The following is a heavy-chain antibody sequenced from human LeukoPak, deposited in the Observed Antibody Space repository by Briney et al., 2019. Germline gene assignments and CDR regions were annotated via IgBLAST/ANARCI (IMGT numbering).Heavy chain of an antibody. CDR2: IDYSGST. J-gene: IGHJ4*02. D-gene: IGHD3-10*01. V-gene: IGHV4-31*03. CDR3: AREGGYYGSGSYY. CDR1: GGSISSGGYY. Sequence: SETLSLTCTVSGGSISSGGYYWSWIRQQPGKGLGWIGYIDYSGSTYNNPSLKSRVTISVNTSKNQFSLKLSSVTAPATAVYYCAREGGYYGSGSYYWGQGPLVTVSS.